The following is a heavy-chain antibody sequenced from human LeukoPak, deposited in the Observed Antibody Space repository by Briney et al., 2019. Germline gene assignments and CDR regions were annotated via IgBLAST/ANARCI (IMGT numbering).Heavy chain of an antibody. Sequence: SETLSLTCTVSGGSISSGSYYWSWIRQPAGKGLEWTGRIYTSGSTNYNPSLKSRVTISVDTSKNQFSLKLSSVTAADTAVYYCARVVGQQLVHGDYYYYYYMDVWGKGTTVTVSS. D-gene: IGHD6-13*01. J-gene: IGHJ6*03. V-gene: IGHV4-61*02. CDR2: IYTSGST. CDR3: ARVVGQQLVHGDYYYYYYMDV. CDR1: GGSISSGSYY.